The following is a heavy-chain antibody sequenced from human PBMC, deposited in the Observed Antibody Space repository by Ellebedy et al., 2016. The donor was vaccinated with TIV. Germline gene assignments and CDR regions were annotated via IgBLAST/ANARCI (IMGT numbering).Heavy chain of an antibody. D-gene: IGHD3-22*01. Sequence: GESLKISCKGSGYNFARYWIGWVRQMPGKGLEWMGIIYPGDSDIRYSPSFQGQVTISADKSISTAYLQWSSLKASDTAMYYCARRISNYYDSSARDDAFDIWGQGTMVTVSS. CDR3: ARRISNYYDSSARDDAFDI. CDR2: IYPGDSDI. V-gene: IGHV5-51*01. J-gene: IGHJ3*02. CDR1: GYNFARYW.